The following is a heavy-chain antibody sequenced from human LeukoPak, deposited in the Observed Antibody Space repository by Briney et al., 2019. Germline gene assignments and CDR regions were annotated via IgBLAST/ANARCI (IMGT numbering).Heavy chain of an antibody. CDR1: GYTFTGYY. Sequence: ASVNVSCKASGYTFTGYYMHWVRQAPGQGFEWMGRINPNSGGTNYAQKFQGRVTMTRDTSISTAYMELSRLRSDDTAVYYCARLGLEAFYFDYWGQGTLVTVSS. V-gene: IGHV1-2*06. CDR3: ARLGLEAFYFDY. D-gene: IGHD3-3*01. J-gene: IGHJ4*02. CDR2: INPNSGGT.